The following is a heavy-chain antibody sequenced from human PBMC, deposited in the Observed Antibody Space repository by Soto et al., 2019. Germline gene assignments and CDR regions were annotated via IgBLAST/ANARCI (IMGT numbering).Heavy chain of an antibody. Sequence: QVQLVQSGAEVKKPGSSVKVSCKASGGTFSSYAISWVRQAPGQGLEWMGGIIPIFGTANYAQKFQGRVAITADESTSTAYMELSRLRSEDTAVYYCARAVLSAGYLSPSRPINEAFDIWGQGTMVTVSS. CDR2: IIPIFGTA. CDR3: ARAVLSAGYLSPSRPINEAFDI. CDR1: GGTFSSYA. D-gene: IGHD2-21*01. V-gene: IGHV1-69*01. J-gene: IGHJ3*02.